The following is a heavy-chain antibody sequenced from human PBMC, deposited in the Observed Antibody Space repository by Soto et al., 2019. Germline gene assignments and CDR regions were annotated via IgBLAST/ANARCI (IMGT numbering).Heavy chain of an antibody. CDR2: IYYSGST. V-gene: IGHV4-30-4*01. Sequence: SETLSLTCTVSGGSISSGDYYWSWIRQPPGKGLEWIGYIYYSGSTYYNPSLKGRFIISVDTSKNQFSLKLSSVTAADTAVYYCARAWGEGYSGYDNWFDPWGQGTLVTVSS. CDR3: ARAWGEGYSGYDNWFDP. J-gene: IGHJ5*02. CDR1: GGSISSGDYY. D-gene: IGHD5-12*01.